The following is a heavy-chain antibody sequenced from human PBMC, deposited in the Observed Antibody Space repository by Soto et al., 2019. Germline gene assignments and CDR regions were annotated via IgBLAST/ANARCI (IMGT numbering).Heavy chain of an antibody. Sequence: SETLSLTCAVSGGSFSLYYWTWIRQPPGKGLEWLGEINYSGNTNYKPSLKSRASISVDTSKTQFSLKLRSVTAADTALYYCARPRRGDYRSRGGFGMDVWGQGTTVTVSS. D-gene: IGHD3-16*01. V-gene: IGHV4-34*01. CDR1: GGSFSLYY. CDR3: ARPRRGDYRSRGGFGMDV. CDR2: INYSGNT. J-gene: IGHJ6*02.